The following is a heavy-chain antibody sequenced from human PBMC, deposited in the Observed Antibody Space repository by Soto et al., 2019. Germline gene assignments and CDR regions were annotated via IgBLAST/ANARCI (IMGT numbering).Heavy chain of an antibody. V-gene: IGHV1-69*12. CDR1: GGTFSSYA. D-gene: IGHD3-22*01. Sequence: QVQLVQSGAEVKKPGSSVKVSCKASGGTFSSYAISWVRQAPGQGLEWMGGIIPIFGTANYAQKFQGRVTFTADEATSTAYMELSSLRSEDTAVYYCARGGPYYYDSSGYYDGYFFDYWGQGTLVTVSS. CDR2: IIPIFGTA. CDR3: ARGGPYYYDSSGYYDGYFFDY. J-gene: IGHJ4*02.